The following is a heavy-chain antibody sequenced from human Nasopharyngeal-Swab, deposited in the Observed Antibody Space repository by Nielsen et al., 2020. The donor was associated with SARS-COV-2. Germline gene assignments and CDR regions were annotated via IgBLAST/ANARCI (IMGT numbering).Heavy chain of an antibody. D-gene: IGHD6-19*01. J-gene: IGHJ6*02. CDR1: GGTFSSYA. Sequence: SVKVSCKASGGTFSSYAISWVRQAPGQGLEWMGGIIPIFGTANYAQKFQGRVTITADESTSTAYMELRSLRSDDTAVYYCASQYSSGSYYYYGMDVWGQGTTVTVSS. V-gene: IGHV1-69*13. CDR3: ASQYSSGSYYYYGMDV. CDR2: IIPIFGTA.